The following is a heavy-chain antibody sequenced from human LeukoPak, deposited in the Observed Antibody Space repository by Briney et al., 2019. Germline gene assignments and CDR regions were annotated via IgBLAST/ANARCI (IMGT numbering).Heavy chain of an antibody. CDR2: IIPILGIA. V-gene: IGHV1-69*04. D-gene: IGHD5-24*01. CDR1: GGTFSSYA. Sequence: GASVTVSCKASGGTFSSYAISWVRQAPGQGLEWMGRIIPILGIANYAQKFQGRVTITADKSTSTAYMELSSLRSEDTAVYYCASPRDGYNSGYFDYWGQGTLVTVSS. CDR3: ASPRDGYNSGYFDY. J-gene: IGHJ4*02.